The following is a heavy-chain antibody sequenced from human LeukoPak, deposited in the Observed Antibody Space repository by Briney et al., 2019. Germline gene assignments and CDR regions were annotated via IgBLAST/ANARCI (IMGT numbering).Heavy chain of an antibody. D-gene: IGHD1-1*01. V-gene: IGHV1-2*02. Sequence: ASVKVSCKASGYTFTGYFMHWVRQAPGQGLEWMGWINPDSGDTNYAQKFQGRVTMTRDTSISTAYMELRRLRSDDTAVYYCARVRYNWNDVDAFDIWGQGTMVTVSS. J-gene: IGHJ3*02. CDR2: INPDSGDT. CDR1: GYTFTGYF. CDR3: ARVRYNWNDVDAFDI.